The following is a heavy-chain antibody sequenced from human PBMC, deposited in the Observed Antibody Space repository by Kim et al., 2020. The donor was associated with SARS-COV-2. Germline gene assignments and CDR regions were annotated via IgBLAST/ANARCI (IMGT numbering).Heavy chain of an antibody. CDR3: VKGLDTDYYGMDV. Sequence: YADSVKGRFTISRDNSKNTLYLQMSSLRAEDTAVYYCVKGLDTDYYGMDVWGQGTTVTVSS. J-gene: IGHJ6*02. D-gene: IGHD5-18*01. V-gene: IGHV3-64D*09.